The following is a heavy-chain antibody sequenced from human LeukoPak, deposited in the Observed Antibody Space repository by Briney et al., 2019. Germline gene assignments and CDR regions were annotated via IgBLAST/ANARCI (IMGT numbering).Heavy chain of an antibody. CDR1: GYTFTCYY. J-gene: IGHJ4*02. CDR2: INPNSGGT. CDR3: ARDPGRYYYDSSGYSANY. D-gene: IGHD3-22*01. Sequence: ASVKVSCKASGYTFTCYYMHWVRQAPGQGLEWMGWINPNSGGTNYAQKFQGRVTMTRDTSVSTAYMELSRLRSDDTAVYYCARDPGRYYYDSSGYSANYWGQGTLVTVSS. V-gene: IGHV1-2*02.